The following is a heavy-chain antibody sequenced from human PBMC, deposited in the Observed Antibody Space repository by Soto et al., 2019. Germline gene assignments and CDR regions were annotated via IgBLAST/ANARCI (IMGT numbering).Heavy chain of an antibody. Sequence: SETLSLTCTVPGGSISTYYWNWIRQTPGKGLEWIGYIHHSGRTNYNPSLRSRVTISVDTSKNQFSLKLSSVTAADTAVYYCARFGGYCSGGSCYSYYYYGMDVWGQGTTVTVSS. CDR2: IHHSGRT. CDR3: ARFGGYCSGGSCYSYYYYGMDV. J-gene: IGHJ6*02. D-gene: IGHD2-15*01. V-gene: IGHV4-59*12. CDR1: GGSISTYY.